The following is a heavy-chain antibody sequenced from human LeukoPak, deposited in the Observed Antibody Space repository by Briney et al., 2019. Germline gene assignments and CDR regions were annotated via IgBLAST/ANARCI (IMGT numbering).Heavy chain of an antibody. D-gene: IGHD3-3*01. CDR1: GYTFTGYY. CDR3: ARDLVSIFGVVRGRSIGGGFDP. CDR2: INPNSGGT. Sequence: ASVKVSCKASGYTFTGYYMHWVRQAPGQGLEWMGCINPNSGGTNYAQKFQGRVTMTRDTSISTAYMELSRLRSDDTAVYYCARDLVSIFGVVRGRSIGGGFDPWGQGTLVTVSS. J-gene: IGHJ5*02. V-gene: IGHV1-2*02.